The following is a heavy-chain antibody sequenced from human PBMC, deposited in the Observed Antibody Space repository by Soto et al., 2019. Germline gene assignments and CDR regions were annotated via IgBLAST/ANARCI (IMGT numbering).Heavy chain of an antibody. Sequence: EVQLLESGGGLVQPGGSLRLSCAASGFTFSSYAMSWVRQAPGKGLEWVSAISGSGGSTYYADSVKGRFTISRDNSKNTLYLQMNSLRAEDTAVYYCANDPLPLRWLVHVFDYWGQGTLVTVSS. D-gene: IGHD6-19*01. CDR2: ISGSGGST. V-gene: IGHV3-23*01. J-gene: IGHJ4*02. CDR3: ANDPLPLRWLVHVFDY. CDR1: GFTFSSYA.